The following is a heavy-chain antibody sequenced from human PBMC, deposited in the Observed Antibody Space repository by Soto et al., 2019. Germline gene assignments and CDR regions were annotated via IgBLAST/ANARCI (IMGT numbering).Heavy chain of an antibody. CDR1: GFSLSTSGVG. Sequence: QITLTESGPTLVKPTQTLTLTCTFSGFSLSTSGVGVGWIRQTPGKALEWLALIYWDDDKRYSPFLKSRLTITQDNSKNQVVLTMTNMDPVDTATYYCERRLKESGTFHDFWSGHVAYYFDSGGQGTRVTVSS. D-gene: IGHD3-3*01. J-gene: IGHJ4*02. V-gene: IGHV2-5*02. CDR3: ERRLKESGTFHDFWSGHVAYYFDS. CDR2: IYWDDDK.